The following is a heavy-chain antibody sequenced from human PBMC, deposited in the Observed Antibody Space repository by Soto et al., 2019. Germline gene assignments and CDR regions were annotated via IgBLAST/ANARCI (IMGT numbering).Heavy chain of an antibody. CDR3: ARDERSWYDVYFQH. J-gene: IGHJ1*01. V-gene: IGHV1-2*02. Sequence: GASVKVSCKASGYTFTGYYIHWVRQAPGQGLEWMGWINPNSGGTNYAQKFQGRVTMTRDTSISTAYMELSRPRSDDTAVYYCARDERSWYDVYFQHWGQGTLVTVSS. CDR2: INPNSGGT. D-gene: IGHD6-13*01. CDR1: GYTFTGYY.